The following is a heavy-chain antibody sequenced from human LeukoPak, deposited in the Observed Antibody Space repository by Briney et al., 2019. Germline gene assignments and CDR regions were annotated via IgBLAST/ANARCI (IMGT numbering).Heavy chain of an antibody. CDR3: ARRGYHDYSGFDY. V-gene: IGHV3-21*06. J-gene: IGHJ4*02. Sequence: WGSLRLSCAGSEFTFSSYSMHWVRQAPGKGLEWVSSISGSSDDIYYADSVKGRFTVSRDNSKNSLYLQMKRLRAEDTALYYCARRGYHDYSGFDYWGQGTLVTVSS. D-gene: IGHD1-26*01. CDR2: ISGSSDDI. CDR1: EFTFSSYS.